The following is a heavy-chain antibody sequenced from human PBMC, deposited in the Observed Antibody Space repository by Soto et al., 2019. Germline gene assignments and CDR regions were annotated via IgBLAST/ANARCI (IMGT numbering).Heavy chain of an antibody. CDR3: ARDRYNWNDYYYYYMDV. Sequence: EVQLVESGGGLVQPGGSLRLSCAASGFTFSSYSMNWVRQAPGKGLEWVSYISSSSSTIYYADSVKGRFTISRDNAKNSLYLQMNSLRAEDTAVYYCARDRYNWNDYYYYYMDVWGKGTTVTVSS. J-gene: IGHJ6*03. V-gene: IGHV3-48*01. CDR2: ISSSSSTI. CDR1: GFTFSSYS. D-gene: IGHD1-20*01.